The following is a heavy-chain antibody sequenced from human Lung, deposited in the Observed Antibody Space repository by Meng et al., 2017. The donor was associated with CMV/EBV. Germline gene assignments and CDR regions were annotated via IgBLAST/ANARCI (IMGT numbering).Heavy chain of an antibody. J-gene: IGHJ6*02. CDR1: GGTFSSYA. V-gene: IGHV1-69*05. D-gene: IGHD3-3*01. CDR2: IIPIFGTA. CDR3: ARVTIFGAYGMDV. Sequence: SXXVSXKASGGTFSSYAISWVRQAPGQGLEWMGGIIPIFGTANYAQKFQGRVTITTDESTSTAYMELSSLRSEDTAVYYCARVTIFGAYGMDVWVQGNTVTVSS.